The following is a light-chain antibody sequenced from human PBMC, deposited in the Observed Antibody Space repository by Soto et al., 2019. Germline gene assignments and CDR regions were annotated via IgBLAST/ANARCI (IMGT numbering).Light chain of an antibody. CDR1: QSVSSN. J-gene: IGKJ5*01. V-gene: IGKV3D-15*01. CDR2: GAS. Sequence: EIVMTQSPATLSVSPGERATLSCRASQSVSSNLAWYQQKPGQAPRLLIYGASTRATGITARLSGSGSGTEFTLTISILQAEDFAVYFCQQYNNWPPITFGQGTRLEI. CDR3: QQYNNWPPIT.